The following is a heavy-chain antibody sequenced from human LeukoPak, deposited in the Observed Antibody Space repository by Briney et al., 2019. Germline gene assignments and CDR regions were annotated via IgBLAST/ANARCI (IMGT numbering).Heavy chain of an antibody. J-gene: IGHJ4*02. CDR2: ISSSRREI. V-gene: IGHV3-21*01. CDR3: AREFQAPYYFDY. Sequence: GGSLRLSCAASGFTFSRYRMSWVRQAPGKGREWVSYISSSRREIYYADSVKGGFTIYRDNPKNSLYLQMNILRAEDTAVYYCAREFQAPYYFDYWGQGTLVTVSS. CDR1: GFTFSRYR.